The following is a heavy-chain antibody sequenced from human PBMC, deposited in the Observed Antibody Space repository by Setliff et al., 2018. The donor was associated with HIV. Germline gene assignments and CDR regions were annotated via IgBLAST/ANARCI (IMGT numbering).Heavy chain of an antibody. Sequence: PGGSLRLSCAASGFSFSIYEMNWVRQAPGKGLEWLSYISSSSRTIYYANSVKGRFTISRDSSKNTLSLQMSSLRAEDTALYYCATGGMAAAGPGGGHGLDVWGQGTTVTVSS. J-gene: IGHJ6*02. D-gene: IGHD6-13*01. CDR1: GFSFSIYE. CDR2: ISSSSRTI. V-gene: IGHV3-48*03. CDR3: ATGGMAAAGPGGGHGLDV.